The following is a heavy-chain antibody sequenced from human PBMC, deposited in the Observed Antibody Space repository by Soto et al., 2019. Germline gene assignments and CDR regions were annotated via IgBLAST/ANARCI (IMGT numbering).Heavy chain of an antibody. D-gene: IGHD6-6*01. CDR1: GYTFTGYY. Sequence: ASVKVSCKASGYTFTGYYMHWVRQAPGQGLEWMGWINPNSGGTNYAQKFQGWVTMTRDTSISTAYMELSRLRSDDTAVYYCARSVLRKQLAHAFDIWGQGTMVTVSS. CDR2: INPNSGGT. V-gene: IGHV1-2*04. CDR3: ARSVLRKQLAHAFDI. J-gene: IGHJ3*02.